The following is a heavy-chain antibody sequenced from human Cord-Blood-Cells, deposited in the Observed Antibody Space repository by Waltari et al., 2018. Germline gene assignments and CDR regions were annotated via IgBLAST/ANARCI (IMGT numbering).Heavy chain of an antibody. V-gene: IGHV4-34*01. J-gene: IGHJ4*02. D-gene: IGHD6-13*01. Sequence: QVQLQQWGAGLSKPSETLSLTCAVYGGSFSGYYWSWIRQPPGKGLEWIGEINHSGSTNYNPSLKSRVTISVDTSKNQFSLKLSSVTAADTAVYYCARGAWYSSSWYYFDYWGQGTLVTVSS. CDR3: ARGAWYSSSWYYFDY. CDR2: INHSGST. CDR1: GGSFSGYY.